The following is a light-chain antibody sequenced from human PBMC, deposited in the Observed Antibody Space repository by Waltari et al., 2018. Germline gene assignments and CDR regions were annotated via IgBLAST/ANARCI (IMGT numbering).Light chain of an antibody. CDR2: DVS. CDR3: NSYAGSNSVV. Sequence: QSALTRPPSASGSPGQSVSISCTGTSSDVGTSNAVPWYQQHPGKAPKLIIYDVSERPSGVPDRFSGSKSANTASLTVSGLQAEDEADYYCNSYAGSNSVVFGGGTKLTVL. V-gene: IGLV2-8*01. CDR1: SSDVGTSNA. J-gene: IGLJ3*02.